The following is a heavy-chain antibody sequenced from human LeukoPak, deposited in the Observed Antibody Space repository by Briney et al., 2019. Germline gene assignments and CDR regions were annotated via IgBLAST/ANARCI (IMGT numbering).Heavy chain of an antibody. CDR3: ARDSYYDSSGSYAFDI. Sequence: PSETLSLTCTVSGGSLSSYYWSWIRQPPGKGLEWIGYIYYSGSTNYNPSLKSRVTISVDTSKNQFSLKLSSVTAADTAVYYCARDSYYDSSGSYAFDIWGQGTMVTVSS. J-gene: IGHJ3*02. D-gene: IGHD3-22*01. V-gene: IGHV4-59*01. CDR2: IYYSGST. CDR1: GGSLSSYY.